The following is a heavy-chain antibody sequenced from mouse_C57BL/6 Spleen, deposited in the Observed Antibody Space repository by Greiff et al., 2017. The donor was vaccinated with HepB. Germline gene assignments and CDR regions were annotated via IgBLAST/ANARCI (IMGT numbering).Heavy chain of an antibody. D-gene: IGHD2-5*01. CDR1: GFTFSDYY. V-gene: IGHV5-12*01. CDR3: ARRGSNYEFAY. CDR2: ISNGGGST. Sequence: EVKVVESGGGLVQPGGSLKLSCAASGFTFSDYYMYWVRQTPEKRLEWVAYISNGGGSTYYPDTVKGRFTISRDNAKNTLYLQMSRLKSEDTAMYYCARRGSNYEFAYWGQGTLVTVSA. J-gene: IGHJ3*01.